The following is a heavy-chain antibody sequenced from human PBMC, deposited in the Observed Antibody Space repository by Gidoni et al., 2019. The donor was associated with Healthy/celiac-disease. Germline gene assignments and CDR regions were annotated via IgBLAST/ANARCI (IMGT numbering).Heavy chain of an antibody. CDR3: ARDSRIYGPGTPGGSLPYYYYYYGMDV. V-gene: IGHV3-21*01. D-gene: IGHD2-15*01. J-gene: IGHJ6*02. CDR1: GFPFISYS. Sequence: EVQLVESGGGLVKPGGSLRLSCAASGFPFISYSLNWVRQAPGKGLEWVSSISSSSSYRYYADSVKGRFTIARDNAKNSLYLQMNSLRAEDTAVYYCARDSRIYGPGTPGGSLPYYYYYYGMDVWGQGTTVTVSS. CDR2: ISSSSSYR.